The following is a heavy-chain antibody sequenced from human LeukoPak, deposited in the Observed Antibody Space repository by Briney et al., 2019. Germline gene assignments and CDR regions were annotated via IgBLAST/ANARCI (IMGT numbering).Heavy chain of an antibody. J-gene: IGHJ3*02. Sequence: VASVNVSCKASGGTFGSYAISWVRQAPGQGLEWMGRIIPILGIANYAQKFQGRVTITADKSTSTAYMELSSLRSEDTAVYYCAREEDVVVVADTGAFDIWGQGTMVTVST. CDR1: GGTFGSYA. CDR3: AREEDVVVVADTGAFDI. D-gene: IGHD2-15*01. CDR2: IIPILGIA. V-gene: IGHV1-69*04.